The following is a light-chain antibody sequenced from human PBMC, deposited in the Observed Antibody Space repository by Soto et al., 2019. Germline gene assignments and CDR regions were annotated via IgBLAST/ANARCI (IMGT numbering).Light chain of an antibody. CDR3: QQSYSSPPT. CDR2: AAS. V-gene: IGKV1-39*01. Sequence: DIQMTQSPSSLSASVGDRVTITCRASQSISSYVNWYHQKPGKAPKLLIYAASSLQSGVPSRFSGSGSGTDFTLTISSLQPEDFATYYCQQSYSSPPTFGQGTKVEI. CDR1: QSISSY. J-gene: IGKJ1*01.